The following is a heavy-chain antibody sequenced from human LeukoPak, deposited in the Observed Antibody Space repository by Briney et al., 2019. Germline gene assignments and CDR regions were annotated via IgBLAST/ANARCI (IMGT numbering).Heavy chain of an antibody. CDR3: ARDRVIAARDYYYYYMDV. V-gene: IGHV3-48*04. D-gene: IGHD6-6*01. J-gene: IGHJ6*03. Sequence: GGSLRLSCAASGFTFSSYSMNWVRQAPGKGLEWVSYISSSSSTIYCADSVKGRFTISRDNAKNSLYLQMNSLRAEDTAVYCCARDRVIAARDYYYYYMDVWGKGTTVTVSS. CDR1: GFTFSSYS. CDR2: ISSSSSTI.